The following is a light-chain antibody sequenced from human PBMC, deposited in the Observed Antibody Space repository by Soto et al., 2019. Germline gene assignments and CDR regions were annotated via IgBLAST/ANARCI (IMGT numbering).Light chain of an antibody. J-gene: IGKJ1*01. Sequence: DIQMTQSPSSLSPSVGDRVTITCRASHSTSSYLNWYQQKPGKAPKLLISTASSLQTGVPSRFSGSGSGTDFTLTIRSLQPEDFATYYCQQSHSPPCTFGQGTKVEIK. CDR3: QQSHSPPCT. CDR1: HSTSSY. CDR2: TAS. V-gene: IGKV1-39*01.